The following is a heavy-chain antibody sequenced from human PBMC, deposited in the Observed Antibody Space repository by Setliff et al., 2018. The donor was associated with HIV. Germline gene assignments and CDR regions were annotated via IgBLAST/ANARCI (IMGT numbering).Heavy chain of an antibody. CDR1: GFTFSDYY. Sequence: GSLRLSCAASGFTFSDYYMTWIRQAPGKGLEWVSYISPNGYSMYYADSVKGRFTISRDNAKNSLYLQMNSLRAEDTAVYYCAKQHCAGGSCYDAYWGRGTLVTVSS. V-gene: IGHV3-11*04. CDR3: AKQHCAGGSCYDAY. J-gene: IGHJ4*02. D-gene: IGHD2-15*01. CDR2: ISPNGYSM.